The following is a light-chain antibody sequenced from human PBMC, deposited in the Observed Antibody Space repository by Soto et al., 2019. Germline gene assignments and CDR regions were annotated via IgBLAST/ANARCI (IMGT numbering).Light chain of an antibody. CDR2: GVS. J-gene: IGKJ4*01. CDR1: QSVTNNN. V-gene: IGKV3-15*01. Sequence: EIVMTQSPATLSVSPGERATLSCRAGQSVTNNNLAWYQQKPGQSPRLLMYGVSNRATGIPARFSGSGSGTEFTLTISSLQSEDVAVYYCQQHSSWPLTFGGGTKVEMK. CDR3: QQHSSWPLT.